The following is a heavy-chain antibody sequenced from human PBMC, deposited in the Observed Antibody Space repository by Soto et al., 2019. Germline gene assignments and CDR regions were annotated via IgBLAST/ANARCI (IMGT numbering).Heavy chain of an antibody. D-gene: IGHD2-21*02. Sequence: PGGSLRLSCAASGFTFSSYPITWVRQAPGKGLEWVSTISSSGGSTYYADSVKGRFTISRDNSKSTLFLQMSSLRAGDTAVYYCAKDFGPMTVVTESFDCWGQGTLVTVSS. CDR2: ISSSGGST. V-gene: IGHV3-23*01. J-gene: IGHJ4*02. CDR3: AKDFGPMTVVTESFDC. CDR1: GFTFSSYP.